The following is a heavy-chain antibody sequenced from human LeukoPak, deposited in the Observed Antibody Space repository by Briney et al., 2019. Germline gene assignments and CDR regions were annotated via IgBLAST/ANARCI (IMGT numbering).Heavy chain of an antibody. CDR1: GGSFSGYY. D-gene: IGHD3-16*01. CDR2: INHSGST. J-gene: IGHJ4*02. V-gene: IGHV4-34*01. Sequence: SETLSLTCAVYGGSFSGYYWSWIRQPPGKGLEWIGEINHSGSTNYNPSLKSRVTISVDTSKNQFSLKLSSVTAADTAVYYCAREGSSGRVAEAFDYWGQGALVTVSS. CDR3: AREGSSGRVAEAFDY.